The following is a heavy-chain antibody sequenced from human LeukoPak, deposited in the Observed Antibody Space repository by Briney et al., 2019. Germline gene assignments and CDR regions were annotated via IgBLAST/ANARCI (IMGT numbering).Heavy chain of an antibody. CDR1: GYTFTGYY. V-gene: IGHV1-2*02. D-gene: IGHD3-3*01. CDR2: INPNSGGT. J-gene: IGHJ6*02. Sequence: ASVKVSCKASGYTFTGYYMHWVRQAPGQGLEWMGWINPNSGGTNYAQKFQGRVTMTRDTSISTAYMELSRLRSDDTAVHYCAREGSFWSGYPSGMDVWGQGTTVTVSS. CDR3: AREGSFWSGYPSGMDV.